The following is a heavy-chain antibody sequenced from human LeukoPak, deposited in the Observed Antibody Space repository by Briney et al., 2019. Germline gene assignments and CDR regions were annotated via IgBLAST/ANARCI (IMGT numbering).Heavy chain of an antibody. Sequence: LAGGSLRLSCVASGFNFNTYWMHWVRQVPGKGLMSVSRIKTDGTYTNYAGSVKSRFTISRDNAKNTLYLQMNSLRVEDAAVYYCVRDRGWNIDLWGQGTLVTVSS. V-gene: IGHV3-74*01. J-gene: IGHJ5*02. CDR1: GFNFNTYW. CDR3: VRDRGWNIDL. D-gene: IGHD1/OR15-1a*01. CDR2: IKTDGTYT.